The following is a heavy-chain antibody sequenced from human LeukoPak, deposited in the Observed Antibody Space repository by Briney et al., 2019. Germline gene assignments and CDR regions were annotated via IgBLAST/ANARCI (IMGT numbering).Heavy chain of an antibody. CDR1: GGSFSGYY. J-gene: IGHJ4*02. Sequence: SETLSLTCAVYGGSFSGYYWSWIRQPPGKGLEWIGEINHSGSTNYNPSLKSRVTISVDTSKNQFSLKLSSVTAADTAVYYCARGGGYSSIRGSTTLWGQRTLVTVSS. D-gene: IGHD6-13*01. CDR3: ARGGGYSSIRGSTTL. CDR2: INHSGST. V-gene: IGHV4-34*01.